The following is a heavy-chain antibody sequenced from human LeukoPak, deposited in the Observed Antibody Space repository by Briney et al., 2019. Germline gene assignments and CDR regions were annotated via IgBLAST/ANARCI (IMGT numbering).Heavy chain of an antibody. CDR3: AREPNSGSYSDY. Sequence: PSETLSLTCTVSGGSISSGGYYWSWIRQPPGKGLEWIGYIYHSGSTYYNPSLKSRVTISVDTSKNHFSLKLSSVTAADTAVYYCAREPNSGSYSDYWGQGTLVTVSS. D-gene: IGHD1-26*01. CDR2: IYHSGST. V-gene: IGHV4-30-2*01. J-gene: IGHJ4*02. CDR1: GGSISSGGYY.